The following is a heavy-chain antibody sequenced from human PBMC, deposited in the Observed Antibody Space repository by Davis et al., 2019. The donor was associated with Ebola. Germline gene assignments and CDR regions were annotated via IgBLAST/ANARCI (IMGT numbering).Heavy chain of an antibody. CDR1: GGTFRSYA. CDR3: ARGVGVAAAGKDY. Sequence: AASVKVSCKASGGTFRSYAISWVRQPPGQGLEWMGGIIPIFGTANYAQKFQGRVTITADESTSTAYMELSSLRSEDTAVYYCARGVGVAAAGKDYWGQGTLVTVSS. J-gene: IGHJ4*02. D-gene: IGHD6-13*01. CDR2: IIPIFGTA. V-gene: IGHV1-69*13.